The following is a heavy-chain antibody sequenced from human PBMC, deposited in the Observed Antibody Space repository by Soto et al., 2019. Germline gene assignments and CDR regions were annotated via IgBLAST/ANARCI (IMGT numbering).Heavy chain of an antibody. V-gene: IGHV3-30-3*01. CDR1: GFTFSSYA. J-gene: IGHJ5*02. D-gene: IGHD6-13*01. CDR2: ISYDGSNK. Sequence: QVQLVESGGGVVQPGRSLRLSCAASGFTFSSYAMHWVRQAPGKGLEWVAVISYDGSNKYYADSVKGRFTISRDNSKNTXCLQMNSLRTEDTAVYYCARVAAYSSSWYAMNWFDPWGQGTLVTVSS. CDR3: ARVAAYSSSWYAMNWFDP.